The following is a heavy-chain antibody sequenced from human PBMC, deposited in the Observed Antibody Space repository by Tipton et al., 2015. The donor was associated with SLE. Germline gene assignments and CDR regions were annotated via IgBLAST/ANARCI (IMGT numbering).Heavy chain of an antibody. CDR3: SCSTTSCVDD. CDR2: ISYTGGT. Sequence: LRLSCTVSGASISSSSYYCGWIRQPPGKGLEWIGSISYTGGTYYNPSLKSRVTISVDTSKNHFSLNLSSVTAADTAVYYCSCSTTSCVDDWGHGTLVTVSS. CDR1: GASISSSSYY. D-gene: IGHD2-2*01. J-gene: IGHJ4*03. V-gene: IGHV4-39*01.